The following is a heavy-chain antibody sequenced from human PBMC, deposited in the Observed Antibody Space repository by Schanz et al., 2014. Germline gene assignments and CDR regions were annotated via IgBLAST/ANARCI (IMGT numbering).Heavy chain of an antibody. V-gene: IGHV3-33*08. D-gene: IGHD1-26*01. J-gene: IGHJ4*02. CDR3: ARDHTTESYYSAGPPIDY. CDR1: GFNFSSYG. CDR2: IWYDGSNK. Sequence: VQLVESGGGLVQPGGSLRLSCAASGFNFSSYGMHWVRQAPGKGLEWVAVIWYDGSNKYYADSVKGRFTISRDNSKNTLFLQMNSLRAEDTAVYYCARDHTTESYYSAGPPIDYWGQGTLVTVSS.